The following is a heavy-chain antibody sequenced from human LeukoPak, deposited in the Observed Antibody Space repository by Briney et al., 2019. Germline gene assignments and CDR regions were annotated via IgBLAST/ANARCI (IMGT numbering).Heavy chain of an antibody. CDR3: AKAHSIAAAGVGY. Sequence: GGSLRLSCAASGFTFSNYAMHWVRQAPGEGLEWVTIISYDGNTKYCADSVKGRFTISRDNSKNTLYLQMNSLRAGDTAVYYCAKAHSIAAAGVGYWGQRTLVTVSS. J-gene: IGHJ4*02. CDR2: ISYDGNTK. D-gene: IGHD6-13*01. V-gene: IGHV3-30-3*01. CDR1: GFTFSNYA.